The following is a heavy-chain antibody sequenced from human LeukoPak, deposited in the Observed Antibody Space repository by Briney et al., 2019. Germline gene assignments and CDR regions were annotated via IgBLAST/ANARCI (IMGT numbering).Heavy chain of an antibody. CDR1: GFTFSSYG. CDR2: IRSDGTNK. Sequence: GGSLRLSCAASGFTFSSYGMHWVRQAPGKGLEWVTFIRSDGTNKYYADSVKGRFTISRDNSKNTLYLQMNSLRAEDSAVYYCARVGTYYYDSSGYYHEDWGQGTLVTVSS. D-gene: IGHD3-22*01. CDR3: ARVGTYYYDSSGYYHED. V-gene: IGHV3-30*02. J-gene: IGHJ4*02.